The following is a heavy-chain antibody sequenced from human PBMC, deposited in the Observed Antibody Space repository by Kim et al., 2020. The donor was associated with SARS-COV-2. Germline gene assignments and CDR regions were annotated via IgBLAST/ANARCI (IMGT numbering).Heavy chain of an antibody. CDR3: ATRDAQGATAMVWAQNDAFDI. CDR2: IYYSGST. Sequence: SETLSLTCTVSGGSISSSSYYWGWIRQPPGKGLEWIGSIYYSGSTYYNPSLKSRVTISVDTSKNQFSLKLSSVTAADTAVYYCATRDAQGATAMVWAQNDAFDIWGQGTMVTVSS. J-gene: IGHJ3*02. V-gene: IGHV4-39*01. D-gene: IGHD5-18*01. CDR1: GGSISSSSYY.